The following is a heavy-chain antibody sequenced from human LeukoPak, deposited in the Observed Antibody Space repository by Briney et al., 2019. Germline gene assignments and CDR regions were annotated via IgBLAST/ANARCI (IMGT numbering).Heavy chain of an antibody. D-gene: IGHD5-24*01. V-gene: IGHV4-34*01. CDR2: IHPSGIF. Sequence: SETLSLTCAVYGGSCDDYYCSWLRQPPGKGLEWIGEIHPSGIFYYNSSLLSRVTISINTYKSQFSLRLTSVTAADTAFYYCARGRDRSKAVDHWGQGSLVTVSS. CDR3: ARGRDRSKAVDH. J-gene: IGHJ4*02. CDR1: GGSCDDYY.